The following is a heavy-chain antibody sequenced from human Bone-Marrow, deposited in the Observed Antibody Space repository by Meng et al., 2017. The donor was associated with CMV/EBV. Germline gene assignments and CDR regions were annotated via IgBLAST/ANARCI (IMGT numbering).Heavy chain of an antibody. V-gene: IGHV3-66*01. CDR3: MNTPPGD. Sequence: EGQLVESGGGLVQPGESLRLSCAVSGFTVTEKHLNWVRQVPGKGLEWVSMYATDGRTFYADSVKGRFTISRDNSKNTVYLQMNSLRVEDTAVYYCMNTPPGDWGQGTLVTVSS. CDR1: GFTVTEKH. D-gene: IGHD1/OR15-1a*01. J-gene: IGHJ4*02. CDR2: YATDGRT.